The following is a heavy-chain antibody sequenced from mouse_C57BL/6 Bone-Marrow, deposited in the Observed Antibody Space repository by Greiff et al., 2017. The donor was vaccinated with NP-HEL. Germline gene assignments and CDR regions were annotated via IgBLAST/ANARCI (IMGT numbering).Heavy chain of an antibody. CDR3: AYYGSSYHY. Sequence: QVQLQQPGAELVRPGSSVKLSCKASGYTFTSYWMDWVKQRPGQGLEWIGNIYPSDSETHYNQKFKDKATLTVDKSSSTAYMQLSSLTSEDSAVYYCAYYGSSYHYWGQGTTLTVSS. V-gene: IGHV1-61*01. D-gene: IGHD1-1*01. CDR2: IYPSDSET. CDR1: GYTFTSYW. J-gene: IGHJ2*01.